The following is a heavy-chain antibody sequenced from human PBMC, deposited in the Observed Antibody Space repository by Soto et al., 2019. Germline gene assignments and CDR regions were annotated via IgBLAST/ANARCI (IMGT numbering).Heavy chain of an antibody. CDR2: VYYSGST. Sequence: SETLSLTGSVSGGSISSSCYYCTWIRQHPGKGLEWIGYVYYSGSTYYNPSLKSRVTISVDTSRNQFSLNLRSVTAADTAVYYCAIDRGGYYHFDHWGQGTLLTVSS. V-gene: IGHV4-31*03. CDR3: AIDRGGYYHFDH. CDR1: GGSISSSCYY. J-gene: IGHJ4*02. D-gene: IGHD3-22*01.